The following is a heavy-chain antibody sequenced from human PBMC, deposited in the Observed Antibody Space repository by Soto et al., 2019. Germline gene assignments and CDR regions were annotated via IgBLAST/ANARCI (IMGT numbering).Heavy chain of an antibody. J-gene: IGHJ4*02. V-gene: IGHV1-69*13. CDR3: ARYGDFWSGYPAPTRYYFDY. CDR1: GGTFSSYA. D-gene: IGHD3-3*01. CDR2: IIPIFGTA. Sequence: SVKVSCKASGGTFSSYAISWVRQAPGQGLEWMGGIIPIFGTANYAQKFQGRVTITADESTSTAYMELSSLRSEDTAVYYCARYGDFWSGYPAPTRYYFDYWGQGTLVTVS.